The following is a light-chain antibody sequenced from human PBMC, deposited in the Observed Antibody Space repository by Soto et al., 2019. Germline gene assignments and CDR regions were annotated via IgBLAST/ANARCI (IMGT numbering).Light chain of an antibody. CDR2: DVT. CDR1: SSDVGTHGY. CDR3: MCYAGGNNWV. Sequence: QSALTQPPSASGSPGQSVTISCTGTSSDVGTHGYVSWYQQHAGKAPKLMIYDVTKRPSGVPDRFSGSKSANPASLTVSGLQAEDEADYYCMCYAGGNNWVFGGGTKLTVL. V-gene: IGLV2-8*01. J-gene: IGLJ3*02.